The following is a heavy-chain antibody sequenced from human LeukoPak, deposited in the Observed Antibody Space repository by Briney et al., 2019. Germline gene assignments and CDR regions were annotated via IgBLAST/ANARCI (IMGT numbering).Heavy chain of an antibody. CDR1: GGTFSSYA. V-gene: IGHV1-69*04. CDR2: IIPILGIA. CDR3: AREVKWELKTIDY. J-gene: IGHJ4*02. Sequence: GSSVKVSCKASGGTFSSYAISWVRQAPGQGLERMGRIIPILGIANYAQKFQGRVTITADKSTSTAYMELSSLRSEDTAVYYCAREVKWELKTIDYWGQGTLVTVSS. D-gene: IGHD1-26*01.